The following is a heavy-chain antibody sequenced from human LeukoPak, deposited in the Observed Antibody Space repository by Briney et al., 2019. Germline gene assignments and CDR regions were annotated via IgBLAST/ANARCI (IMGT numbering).Heavy chain of an antibody. Sequence: ASVKVTCKASGYTFTSYGISWVRQAPGQGLEWMGWISAYNGNTNYAQKLQGRVTMTTDTSTSTAYMELRSLRSDDTAVYYCAREYSGYDWGQFDYWGQGTLVTVSS. CDR3: AREYSGYDWGQFDY. D-gene: IGHD5-12*01. CDR2: ISAYNGNT. J-gene: IGHJ4*02. V-gene: IGHV1-18*01. CDR1: GYTFTSYG.